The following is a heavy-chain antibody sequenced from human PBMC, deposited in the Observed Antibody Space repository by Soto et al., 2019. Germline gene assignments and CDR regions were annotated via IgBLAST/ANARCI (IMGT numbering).Heavy chain of an antibody. Sequence: QVQLVQSGAEVKKPGASVKVSCKASGYTFTSYYMHWVRQAPGQGLEWMGIINPSGGSTSYAQKFQGRVTMTRDTSTSTVYMELSSLRSEDTAVYYCARDLNPYGRPPQLKYYYYYGMDVWGQGTTVTVSS. J-gene: IGHJ6*02. V-gene: IGHV1-46*01. D-gene: IGHD1-1*01. CDR3: ARDLNPYGRPPQLKYYYYYGMDV. CDR1: GYTFTSYY. CDR2: INPSGGST.